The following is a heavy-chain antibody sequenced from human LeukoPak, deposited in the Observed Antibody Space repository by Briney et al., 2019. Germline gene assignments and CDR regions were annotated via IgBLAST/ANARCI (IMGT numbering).Heavy chain of an antibody. Sequence: PESPSLTCTVPGGSTSSSSYYWGWIRHPPGKGLEWMGSIYYSGSTYYNSSLKSRVAISVDTSKNQFYLKLSSVTAADTAVYYCARASPRFYQLPPEGYNWFDPWGQGTLVTVSS. J-gene: IGHJ5*02. D-gene: IGHD2-2*01. CDR2: IYYSGST. CDR3: ARASPRFYQLPPEGYNWFDP. CDR1: GGSTSSSSYY. V-gene: IGHV4-39*07.